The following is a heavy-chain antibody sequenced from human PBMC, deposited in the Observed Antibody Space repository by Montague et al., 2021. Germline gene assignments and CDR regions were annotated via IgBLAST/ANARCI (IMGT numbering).Heavy chain of an antibody. CDR2: LSNGGST. D-gene: IGHD6-25*01. Sequence: SETLSLTCTVSGDSINTYAWCWIRQPADKGLERNGRLSNGGSTNSNPSPKSRVSMSVDTSKNQFSLTLSFVTVADTAVYFCESDRVGASGYFSKYYMDVWGRGTTVTVSS. V-gene: IGHV4-4*07. CDR3: ESDRVGASGYFSKYYMDV. J-gene: IGHJ6*03. CDR1: GDSINTYA.